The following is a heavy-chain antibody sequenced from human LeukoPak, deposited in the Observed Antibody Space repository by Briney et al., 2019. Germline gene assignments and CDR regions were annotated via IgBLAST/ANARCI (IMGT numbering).Heavy chain of an antibody. CDR1: GYTFTSYD. J-gene: IGHJ6*02. CDR2: MNPNSGNT. Sequence: ASVKVSCKASGYTFTSYDINWVRQATGQGLEWMGWMNPNSGNTGYAQKFQGRVTMTRNTSISTAYMELSSLRSEDTAVYYCARVYGMIGSYSYYYYGMDVWGQGTTVTVSS. V-gene: IGHV1-8*01. CDR3: ARVYGMIGSYSYYYYGMDV. D-gene: IGHD1-26*01.